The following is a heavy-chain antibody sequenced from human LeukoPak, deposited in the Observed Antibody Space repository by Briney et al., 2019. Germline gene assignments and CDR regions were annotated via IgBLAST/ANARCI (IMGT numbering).Heavy chain of an antibody. D-gene: IGHD2-2*01. CDR2: IYHSETT. V-gene: IGHV4-38-2*01. J-gene: IGHJ4*02. Sequence: SETLSLTCAVSGYSISSGYYWGWIRQPPGKGLDWIGSIYHSETTYYNPSLESRITISVDTSKNQFSLKVTSVTAADTALHYCARVYCTSFGCYNFDYWGQGALVTVSS. CDR3: ARVYCTSFGCYNFDY. CDR1: GYSISSGYY.